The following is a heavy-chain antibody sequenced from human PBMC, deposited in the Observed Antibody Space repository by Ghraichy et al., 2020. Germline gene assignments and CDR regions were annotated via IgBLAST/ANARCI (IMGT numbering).Heavy chain of an antibody. V-gene: IGHV4-61*01. Sequence: SETLSLTCSVSGGSVSSGYYFWSWIRKPPGKGLEWIGYINHSGKTKYNPSLQSRLTISVDTSKNQVSLNLRSVTAADSAVYYCARSFGVMIPDGFDIWGQGTMVTVSS. D-gene: IGHD3-3*01. J-gene: IGHJ3*02. CDR2: INHSGKT. CDR3: ARSFGVMIPDGFDI. CDR1: GGSVSSGYYF.